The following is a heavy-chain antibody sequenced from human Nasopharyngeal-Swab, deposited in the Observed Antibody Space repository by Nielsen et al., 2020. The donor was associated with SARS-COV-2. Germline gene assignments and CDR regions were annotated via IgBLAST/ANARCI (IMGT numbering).Heavy chain of an antibody. V-gene: IGHV3-7*01. CDR2: IKEDGSEK. D-gene: IGHD2-15*01. Sequence: WIRQPPGKGMEWVANIKEDGSEKNYVDSVKSRFTISRDNAKNSLYLQMNSLRADDTAVYYCARDTYCSGGSCYGYGMAVWGQGTTVTVSS. CDR3: ARDTYCSGGSCYGYGMAV. J-gene: IGHJ6*02.